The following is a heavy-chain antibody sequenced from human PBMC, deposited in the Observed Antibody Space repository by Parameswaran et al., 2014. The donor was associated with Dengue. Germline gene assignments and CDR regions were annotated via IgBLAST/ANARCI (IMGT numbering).Heavy chain of an antibody. V-gene: IGHV3-53*03. D-gene: IGHD3-3*01. Sequence: RWIRQPPGKGLEWVSVIYSGGSTYYADSVKGRFTISRDNAKNSLYLQMNSLRAEDTAVYYCARVHGDFWSGYSPWGQGTLVTVSS. CDR2: IYSGGST. CDR3: ARVHGDFWSGYSP. J-gene: IGHJ5*02.